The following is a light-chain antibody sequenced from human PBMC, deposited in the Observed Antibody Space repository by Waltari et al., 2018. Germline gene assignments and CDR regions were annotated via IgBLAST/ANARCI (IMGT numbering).Light chain of an antibody. CDR1: QTVTSNF. CDR3: QQHGSSPRT. J-gene: IGKJ1*01. CDR2: DAS. Sequence: EIVLTQSPVTLSLSPGERATLSCRDSQTVTSNFLAWYQQKPGQAPRLLIYDASNRVTGIPDRFSGSGSGTDFTLTITRLEPEDVAVYFCQQHGSSPRTFGQGTKVEIK. V-gene: IGKV3-20*01.